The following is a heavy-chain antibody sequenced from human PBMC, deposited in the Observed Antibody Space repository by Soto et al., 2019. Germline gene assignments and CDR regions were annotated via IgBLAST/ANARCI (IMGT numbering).Heavy chain of an antibody. CDR2: IWYDGSNK. CDR3: AREGPTEQPLLPPYYYYYGMDV. CDR1: GFTFSSYG. J-gene: IGHJ6*02. Sequence: GGSLRLSCAASGFTFSSYGMHWVRQAPGKGLEWVAVIWYDGSNKYYADSVKGRFTISRDNSKNTLYLQMNSLRAEDTAVYYCAREGPTEQPLLPPYYYYYGMDVWGQGTTVTVSS. V-gene: IGHV3-33*01. D-gene: IGHD2-15*01.